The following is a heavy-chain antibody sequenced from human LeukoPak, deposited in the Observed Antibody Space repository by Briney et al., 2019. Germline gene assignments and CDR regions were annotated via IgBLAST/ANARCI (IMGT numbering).Heavy chain of an antibody. J-gene: IGHJ4*02. CDR1: GFTFSSYS. CDR2: ISSSSSYI. V-gene: IGHV3-21*01. Sequence: GGSLRLSCAASGFTFSSYSMNWVRQAPGKGLGWVSSISSSSSYIYYADSVKGRFTISRGNAKNSLYLQMNSLRAEDTAVYYCAREGGRWELPPSQVNYWGQGTLVTVSS. D-gene: IGHD1-26*01. CDR3: AREGGRWELPPSQVNY.